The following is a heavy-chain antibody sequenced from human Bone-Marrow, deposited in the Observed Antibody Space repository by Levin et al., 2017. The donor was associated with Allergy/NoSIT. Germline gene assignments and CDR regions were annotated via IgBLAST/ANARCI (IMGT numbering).Heavy chain of an antibody. CDR2: INHSGST. CDR3: ARGTYCSSTSCYSTSYYYYYGMDG. CDR1: GGSFSGYY. Sequence: SETLSLTCAVYGGSFSGYYWSWIRQPPGKGLEWIGEINHSGSTNYNPSLKSRVTISVDTSKNQFSLKLSSVTAADTAVYYCARGTYCSSTSCYSTSYYYYYGMDGWGQGTTVTVSS. J-gene: IGHJ6*02. D-gene: IGHD2-2*01. V-gene: IGHV4-34*01.